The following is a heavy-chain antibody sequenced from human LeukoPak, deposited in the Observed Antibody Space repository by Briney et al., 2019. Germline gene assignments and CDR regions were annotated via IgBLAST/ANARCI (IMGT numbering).Heavy chain of an antibody. CDR3: AKDDDYGDYEPDY. J-gene: IGHJ4*02. CDR1: GGSFSGYY. Sequence: SETLSLTCAVYGGSFSGYYWSWIRQPPGKGLEWIGEINHSGSTNYNPSLKSRVTISVDTSKNQFSLKLSSVTAADTAVYYCAKDDDYGDYEPDYWGQGTLVTVSS. CDR2: INHSGST. V-gene: IGHV4-34*01. D-gene: IGHD4-17*01.